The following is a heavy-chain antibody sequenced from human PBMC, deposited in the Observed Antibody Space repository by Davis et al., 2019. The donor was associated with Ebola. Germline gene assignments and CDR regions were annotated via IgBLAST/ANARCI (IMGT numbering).Heavy chain of an antibody. D-gene: IGHD1-1*01. CDR1: GYTFTSYG. CDR3: ARAQFPTTSDH. Sequence: ASSVPVSCKASGYTFTSYGITWVRQAPGQGLEWLGWINPHNGNTNYAQNVHGRVTMTTDTSTSTAYMEVGSLRSDETAVYYCARAQFPTTSDHWGQGTLVTVSS. CDR2: INPHNGNT. J-gene: IGHJ4*02. V-gene: IGHV1-18*04.